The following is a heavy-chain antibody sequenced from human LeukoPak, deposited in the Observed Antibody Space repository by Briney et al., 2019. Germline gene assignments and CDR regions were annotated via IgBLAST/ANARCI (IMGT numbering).Heavy chain of an antibody. CDR3: ARDGPYDILTGYPGDY. CDR1: GFSFSYFW. J-gene: IGHJ4*02. V-gene: IGHV3-74*01. D-gene: IGHD3-9*01. Sequence: PGGSLRLSCAGSGFSFSYFWRHWVPQVPGKGVVWVSRVNNDGRITGYADSVKGRFTISRDNAKNTLFLQMNSLRADDTAVYYCARDGPYDILTGYPGDYWGRGTLVTVSS. CDR2: VNNDGRIT.